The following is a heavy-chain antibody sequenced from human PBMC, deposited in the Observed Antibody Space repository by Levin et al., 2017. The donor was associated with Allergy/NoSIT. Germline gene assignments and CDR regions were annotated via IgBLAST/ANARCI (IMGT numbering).Heavy chain of an antibody. CDR1: GGSISSGVYY. J-gene: IGHJ4*02. CDR2: IYSSGST. Sequence: SQTLSLTCTVSGGSISSGVYYWSWIRQHPGKGLEWIGYIYSSGSTYYNPSLKSRVTISIDTSKNQFSLKLSSVTAADTAVYYCARDLAAAGNFDYWGQGTLVTVSS. V-gene: IGHV4-31*03. CDR3: ARDLAAAGNFDY. D-gene: IGHD6-13*01.